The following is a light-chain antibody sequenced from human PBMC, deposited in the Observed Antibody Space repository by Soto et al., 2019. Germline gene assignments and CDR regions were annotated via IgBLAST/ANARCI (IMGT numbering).Light chain of an antibody. V-gene: IGKV3-20*01. CDR2: IAS. CDR3: QQYGSSPWT. J-gene: IGKJ1*01. CDR1: QSIGSNY. Sequence: EIVLTQTPGTLSLSPGERATLSCRASQSIGSNYLAWYQQKPGQAPRLLIYIASSRATDIPDRFSGSGSGTDFTLTISRMEPEDFAVYYCQQYGSSPWTFGQGTKVEI.